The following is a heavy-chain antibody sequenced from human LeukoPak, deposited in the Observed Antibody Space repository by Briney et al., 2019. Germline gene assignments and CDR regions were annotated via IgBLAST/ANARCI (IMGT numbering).Heavy chain of an antibody. CDR1: GGSISSSSYY. J-gene: IGHJ6*03. D-gene: IGHD5-18*01. CDR2: IYTSGST. V-gene: IGHV4-61*02. Sequence: NSSETLSLTCTVSGGSISSSSYYWSWIRQPAGKGLEWIGRIYTSGSTSYNPSLKSRVTISIDTSKNQFSLKLSSVTAADTAVYYCARTTEGGYTYDYFYYYYMDVWGKGTTVTISS. CDR3: ARTTEGGYTYDYFYYYYMDV.